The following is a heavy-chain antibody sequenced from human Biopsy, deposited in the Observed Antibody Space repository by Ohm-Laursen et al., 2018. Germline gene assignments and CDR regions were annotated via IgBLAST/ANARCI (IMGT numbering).Heavy chain of an antibody. V-gene: IGHV1-18*01. CDR1: GYTFTNYG. J-gene: IGHJ5*02. CDR3: ARDRTPYYDFWSGKSFDNWFDP. CDR2: SKDYNGNT. D-gene: IGHD3-3*01. Sequence: DSGKVSCKASGYTFTNYGISWVRQAPGQGLERMGRSKDYNGNTSYEQKLQGRVTKSTDTSTSTAYMELRSLRSDDTALYYCARDRTPYYDFWSGKSFDNWFDPWGQGTLVTVSS.